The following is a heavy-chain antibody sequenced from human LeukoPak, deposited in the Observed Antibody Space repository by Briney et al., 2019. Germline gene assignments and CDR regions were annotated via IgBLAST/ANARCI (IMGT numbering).Heavy chain of an antibody. CDR3: ARAAYSSTWYSRYFDL. D-gene: IGHD6-13*01. J-gene: IGHJ2*01. CDR1: GFTFSSYG. V-gene: IGHV3-30*02. Sequence: GGSLRLSCAASGFTFSSYGMHWVRQAPGKGLEWVAFIRYDESNKYYAESVKGRFTISRENAKNSLYLQMNSLRAGYTAVYYCARAAYSSTWYSRYFDLWGRGTLVTVSS. CDR2: IRYDESNK.